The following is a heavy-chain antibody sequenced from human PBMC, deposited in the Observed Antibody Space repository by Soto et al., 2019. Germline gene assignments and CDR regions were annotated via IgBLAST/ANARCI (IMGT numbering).Heavy chain of an antibody. D-gene: IGHD3-22*01. CDR1: GYNFIDYG. Sequence: PSVKVSCKASGYNFIDYGVHWVRQAPGQRLEWMGWVNVGSGHTKYSRRFQGTVTFTRDTSTSIVYMELTSLTSEDTAVYYCARYDIGGYFYSWGQGSLVPVSS. V-gene: IGHV1-3*01. J-gene: IGHJ5*01. CDR2: VNVGSGHT. CDR3: ARYDIGGYFYS.